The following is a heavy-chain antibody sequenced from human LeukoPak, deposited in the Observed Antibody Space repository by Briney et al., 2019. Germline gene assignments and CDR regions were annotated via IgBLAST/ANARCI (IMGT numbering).Heavy chain of an antibody. D-gene: IGHD2-15*01. Sequence: ASVKVSCKASGYTFTGYYMHWVRQAPGQGLEWMGWINPNSGGTNYAQKFQGRVTMTRDTSISTAYMELSRLRSDDTAVYYCARWGYCSGGSCRAHMDVWGKGTTVTVSS. J-gene: IGHJ6*03. V-gene: IGHV1-2*02. CDR1: GYTFTGYY. CDR3: ARWGYCSGGSCRAHMDV. CDR2: INPNSGGT.